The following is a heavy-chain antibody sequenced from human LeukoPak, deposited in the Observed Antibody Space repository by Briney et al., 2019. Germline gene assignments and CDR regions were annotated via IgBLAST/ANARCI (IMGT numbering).Heavy chain of an antibody. D-gene: IGHD3-16*01. CDR1: GFTVSSKF. J-gene: IGHJ4*02. CDR2: IYSGGIT. Sequence: GGSLRLSCAASGFTVSSKFMPWVRQAPGKGLEWVSVIYSGGITYYADSVKGRFTVSRDNSRNTMYLHMNSLKVEDTAVYYCAKDEVTSGGGLDYWGQGTLVTVSS. CDR3: AKDEVTSGGGLDY. V-gene: IGHV3-53*01.